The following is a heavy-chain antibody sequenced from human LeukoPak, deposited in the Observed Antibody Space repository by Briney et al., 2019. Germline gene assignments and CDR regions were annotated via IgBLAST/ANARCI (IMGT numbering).Heavy chain of an antibody. V-gene: IGHV4-39*02. CDR1: GGSISSSSYY. CDR3: ARDLYGSGSYYPYFDY. J-gene: IGHJ4*02. D-gene: IGHD3-10*01. CDR2: IYYSGST. Sequence: KPSETLPLTCTVSGGSISSSSYYWGWIRQPPGKGLEWIGSIYYSGSTYYNPSLKSRVTISVDTSKNQFSLKLSSVTAADTAVYYCARDLYGSGSYYPYFDYWGQGTLVTVSS.